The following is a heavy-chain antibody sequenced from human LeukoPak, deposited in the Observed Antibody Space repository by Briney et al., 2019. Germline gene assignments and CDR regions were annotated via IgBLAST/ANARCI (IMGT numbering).Heavy chain of an antibody. Sequence: PSETLSLTCAVYGGSFSGYYWSWIRQPPGKGLEWIGEINHSGSTNYNPSLKSRVTISVDTSKNQFSLKLSSVTAADTAVYYCARHLRQGYYYGSGSYYNRWFDPWGQGTLVTVSS. D-gene: IGHD3-10*01. CDR2: INHSGST. V-gene: IGHV4-34*01. J-gene: IGHJ5*02. CDR3: ARHLRQGYYYGSGSYYNRWFDP. CDR1: GGSFSGYY.